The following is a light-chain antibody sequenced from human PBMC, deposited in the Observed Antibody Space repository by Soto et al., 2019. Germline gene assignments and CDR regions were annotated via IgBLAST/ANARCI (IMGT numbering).Light chain of an antibody. CDR3: QQYYSYPYT. CDR1: QGISSY. V-gene: IGKV1-8*01. CDR2: AAS. Sequence: AIRMTQSPSSFSASTGDRVTITCRASQGISSYLAWYQQKPGKAPTLLIYAASTLQSWVPSRFSGSGSGTDFTLTISRLQSEDFATYYCQQYYSYPYTFGQGTKLEIK. J-gene: IGKJ2*01.